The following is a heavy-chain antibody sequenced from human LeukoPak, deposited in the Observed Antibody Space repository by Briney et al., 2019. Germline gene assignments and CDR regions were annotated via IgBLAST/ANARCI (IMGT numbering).Heavy chain of an antibody. CDR2: IYYSGST. Sequence: KSSETLSLTCTVSGGSISSSSYYWGWIRQPPGKGLEWIGSIYYSGSTYYNPSLKSRVTISVDTSKNQFSLKLSSVTAADTAVYYCANGGGEWYYYGSGTPEWVYWGQGTLVTVSS. CDR1: GGSISSSSYY. V-gene: IGHV4-39*01. CDR3: ANGGGEWYYYGSGTPEWVY. D-gene: IGHD3-10*01. J-gene: IGHJ4*02.